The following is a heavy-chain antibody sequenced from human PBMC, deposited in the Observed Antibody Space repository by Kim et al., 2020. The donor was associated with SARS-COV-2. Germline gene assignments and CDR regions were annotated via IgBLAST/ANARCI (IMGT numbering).Heavy chain of an antibody. Sequence: SVKGRFTISRNNSKNTLYLQMNSLRADDTALYYCARGYSSGWQTLYCFDYWGQGTLVTVSS. J-gene: IGHJ4*02. CDR3: ARGYSSGWQTLYCFDY. V-gene: IGHV3-30*01. D-gene: IGHD6-19*01.